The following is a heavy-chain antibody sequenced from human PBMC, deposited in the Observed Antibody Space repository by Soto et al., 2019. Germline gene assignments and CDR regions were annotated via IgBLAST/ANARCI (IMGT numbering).Heavy chain of an antibody. D-gene: IGHD3-16*02. CDR2: LSGSGGDT. CDR3: AKRGGYDYVWKSYRPDY. V-gene: IGHV3-23*01. CDR1: GFTFSSFA. J-gene: IGHJ4*02. Sequence: EVQLLESGGDLVQPGGSLRLSCVASGFTFSSFAMSWVRQVPGKGLEWVSTLSGSGGDTYYADSVNGRFTISRDKSKNTLYLQMDRLRVEDTAVYYCAKRGGYDYVWKSYRPDYWGQGTLVTVSS.